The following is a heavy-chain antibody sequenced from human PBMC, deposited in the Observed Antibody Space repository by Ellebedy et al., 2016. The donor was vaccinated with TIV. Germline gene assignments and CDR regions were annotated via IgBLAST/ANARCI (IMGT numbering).Heavy chain of an antibody. D-gene: IGHD1-26*01. CDR1: GFTFTDYY. CDR3: AREGGTYYSAHFDQ. Sequence: PGGSLRLSCAASGFTFTDYYMSRIRQSPGKGLEWVSYISISGTTVYYADSVKGRFTVSRDNSKNMVYLQLNSLTAEDTAVYYCAREGGTYYSAHFDQWGQGTPVTVSS. J-gene: IGHJ4*02. V-gene: IGHV3-11*01. CDR2: ISISGTTV.